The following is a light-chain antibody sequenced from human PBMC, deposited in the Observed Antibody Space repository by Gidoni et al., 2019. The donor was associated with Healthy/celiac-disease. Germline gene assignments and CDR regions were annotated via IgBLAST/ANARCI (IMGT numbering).Light chain of an antibody. Sequence: DIVMTQSPDSLAVPLGERATIHCKSSQSVLYSSNNKNYLAWYQQKPGQPPKLLIYWASTRESGVPDRFSGSGSGTDFTLTISSLQAEDVAVYYCQQYYSTPPYTFGQGTKLEIK. V-gene: IGKV4-1*01. J-gene: IGKJ2*01. CDR2: WAS. CDR1: QSVLYSSNNKNY. CDR3: QQYYSTPPYT.